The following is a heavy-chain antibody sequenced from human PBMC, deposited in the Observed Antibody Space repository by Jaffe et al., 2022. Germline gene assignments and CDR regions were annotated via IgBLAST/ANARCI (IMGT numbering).Heavy chain of an antibody. Sequence: QVQLQESGPGLVKPSETLSLTCAVSGYSISSGYYWGWIRQPPGKGLEWIGSIKHSGSTSYNPSLNSRVTISLDTSKNQFSLKLYSVTAADTAVYYCARNYGGSFRGWYFDLWGRGTLVTVSS. J-gene: IGHJ2*01. CDR3: ARNYGGSFRGWYFDL. D-gene: IGHD2-15*01. CDR1: GYSISSGYY. V-gene: IGHV4-38-2*01. CDR2: IKHSGST.